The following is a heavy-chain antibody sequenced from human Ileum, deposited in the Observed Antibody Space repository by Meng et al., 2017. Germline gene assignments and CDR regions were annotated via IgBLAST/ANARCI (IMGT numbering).Heavy chain of an antibody. V-gene: IGHV1-18*01. CDR2: ISAYNGNT. D-gene: IGHD3-16*01. CDR1: GYTITSFG. J-gene: IGHJ5*02. Sequence: QVQLVQSGAEVKQPGASVKVSCKASGYTITSFGITWVRQAPGQGLEWLGGISAYNGNTNYAHKVQGRVTMTTDTSTSTAYMELRSLRSDDTAVYYCARGWGGAFDPWGQGTLVTVSS. CDR3: ARGWGGAFDP.